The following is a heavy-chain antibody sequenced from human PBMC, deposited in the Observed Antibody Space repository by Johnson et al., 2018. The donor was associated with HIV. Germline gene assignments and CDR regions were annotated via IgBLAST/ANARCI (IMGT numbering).Heavy chain of an antibody. CDR3: ASRNRGGHYYYDSRTDAFDI. CDR1: GFTFSIYA. CDR2: ISASGGST. V-gene: IGHV3-23*04. Sequence: VQLVESGGGLVQPGGSLRLSCAVSGFTFSIYAMSWVRQAPGKGLEWVSTISASGGSTYYADSAKGRFTISRDNSKNTLYLQMNSLRGEDTAVYYCASRNRGGHYYYDSRTDAFDIWGQGTMVTVSS. J-gene: IGHJ3*02. D-gene: IGHD3-22*01.